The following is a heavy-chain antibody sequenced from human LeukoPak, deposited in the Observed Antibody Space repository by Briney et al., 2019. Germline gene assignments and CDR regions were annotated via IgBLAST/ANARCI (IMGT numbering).Heavy chain of an antibody. D-gene: IGHD3-22*01. V-gene: IGHV1-2*06. CDR1: GYTFTGYY. J-gene: IGHJ4*02. CDR2: INPNSGGT. CDR3: ARDAAIYDNSAFYYLW. Sequence: AGGSLRLSCAASGYTFTGYYMHWVRQAPGQGLEWMGRINPNSGGTNYAQKFQGRVTMTRDTSISTAYMELSRLRSDDTAVYYCARDAAIYDNSAFYYLWWGQGTLITVSS.